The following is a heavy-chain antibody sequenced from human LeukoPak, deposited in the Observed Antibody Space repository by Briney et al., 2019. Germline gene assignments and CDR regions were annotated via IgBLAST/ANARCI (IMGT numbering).Heavy chain of an antibody. D-gene: IGHD4-17*01. CDR3: ASHDYGVHFDY. V-gene: IGHV3-11*04. J-gene: IGHJ4*02. CDR2: ISSSVGSI. CDR1: GFTFSDYY. Sequence: GGSLRLSCAASGFTFSDYYMSWIRQAPGKGLEWVSYISSSVGSIYYADSVKGRFTISRDNAKNSLYLQMNSLRAEDTAVYYCASHDYGVHFDYWGQGTLVTVSS.